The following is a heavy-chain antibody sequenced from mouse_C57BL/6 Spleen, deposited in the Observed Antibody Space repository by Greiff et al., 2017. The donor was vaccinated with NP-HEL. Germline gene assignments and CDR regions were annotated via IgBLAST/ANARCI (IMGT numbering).Heavy chain of an antibody. CDR1: GYTFTSYW. J-gene: IGHJ2*01. D-gene: IGHD3-3*01. CDR2: IDPSDSYT. V-gene: IGHV1-59*01. CDR3: AREDKLGDY. Sequence: QVQLQQPGAELVRPGTSVKLSCKASGYTFTSYWMHWVKQRPGQGLEWIGVIDPSDSYTNYNQKFKGKATLTVDTSSSTAYMQLSSLTSEDSAVYYCAREDKLGDYWGQGTTLTVSS.